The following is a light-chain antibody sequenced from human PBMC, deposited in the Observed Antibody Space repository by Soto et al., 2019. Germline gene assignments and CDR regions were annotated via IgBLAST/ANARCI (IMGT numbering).Light chain of an antibody. CDR3: QQRSNWLLT. Sequence: EIVLTQSPATLSLSPGERATLSCRASQSVSSYLAWYQQKPGQAPRLLIYDASNSATGIPARFSGSGSGTDFTLTISSLEPADFAVYYCQQRSNWLLTFGGGTKVEIK. CDR1: QSVSSY. CDR2: DAS. V-gene: IGKV3-11*01. J-gene: IGKJ4*01.